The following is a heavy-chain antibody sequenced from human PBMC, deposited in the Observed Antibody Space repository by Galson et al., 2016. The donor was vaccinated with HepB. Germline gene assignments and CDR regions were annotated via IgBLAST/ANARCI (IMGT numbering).Heavy chain of an antibody. J-gene: IGHJ5*02. CDR3: ARLHCSGGNCYSSWFDP. Sequence: SLRLSCAASGFTFSNFGMTWVRQAPGKGLEWVSYISSSSTDIYYADSVTGGFTISRDNAKNSLSFQMNTLRDEDTAVYYCARLHCSGGNCYSSWFDPWGQGTLVTVSS. CDR2: ISSSSTDI. V-gene: IGHV3-48*02. D-gene: IGHD2-15*01. CDR1: GFTFSNFG.